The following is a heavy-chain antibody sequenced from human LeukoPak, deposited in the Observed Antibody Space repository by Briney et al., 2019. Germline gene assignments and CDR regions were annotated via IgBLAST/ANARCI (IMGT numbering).Heavy chain of an antibody. V-gene: IGHV3-33*01. CDR2: IWYDGSNK. CDR1: GFTFSSYG. Sequence: GGSLRLSCAASGFTFSSYGMHWVRQAPGKGLEWVAVIWYDGSNKYYADSVKGRFTISRDNAKNTLYLQMNSLRAEDTAVYYCLRDLNWSLDQWGQGTLVTVSS. CDR3: LRDLNWSLDQ. J-gene: IGHJ4*02. D-gene: IGHD1-20*01.